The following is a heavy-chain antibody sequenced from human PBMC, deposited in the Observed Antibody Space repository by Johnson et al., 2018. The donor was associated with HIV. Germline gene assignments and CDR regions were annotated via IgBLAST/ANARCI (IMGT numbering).Heavy chain of an antibody. CDR3: ASQGIVVEIHDAFDI. Sequence: VQLVESGGGVVQPGGSLRLSCAASGFTVSSNYMSWVRQAPGKGLEWVSVIYSGGSTYYADSVKGRFTISRDNSKNTLYLQMNSLRAEDTAVYYCASQGIVVEIHDAFDIWGQGTMVTVSS. J-gene: IGHJ3*02. CDR2: IYSGGST. CDR1: GFTVSSNY. V-gene: IGHV3-66*04. D-gene: IGHD2-2*01.